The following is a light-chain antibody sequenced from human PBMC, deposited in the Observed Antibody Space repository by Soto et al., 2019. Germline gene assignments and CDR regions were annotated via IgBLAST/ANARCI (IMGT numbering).Light chain of an antibody. J-gene: IGKJ1*01. CDR1: QSVDIN. Sequence: IVLTQSPATLSVSPGERVTLSCRASQSVDINLAWYQQKPGQAPRLLIYGASTRATDMPGRFSGRGAGAEFTLTISSLQSEDFAVYYCQQYRSWPRTFGQGNKVDIX. CDR3: QQYRSWPRT. V-gene: IGKV3-15*01. CDR2: GAS.